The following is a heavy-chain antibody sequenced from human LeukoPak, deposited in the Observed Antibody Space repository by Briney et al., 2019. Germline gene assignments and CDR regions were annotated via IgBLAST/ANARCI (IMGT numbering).Heavy chain of an antibody. V-gene: IGHV3-23*01. J-gene: IGHJ1*01. CDR3: AKVGPYCSSTSCYTTEYFQH. D-gene: IGHD2-2*02. CDR1: GFTFSSYA. CDR2: ISGSGGST. Sequence: GGSLRLSCAASGFTFSSYALSWVRQAPRKGLEWVSAISGSGGSTDYADSVKGRFTISRDNSKNTLYLQMNSLRAEDTAVYYCAKVGPYCSSTSCYTTEYFQHWGQGTLVTVSS.